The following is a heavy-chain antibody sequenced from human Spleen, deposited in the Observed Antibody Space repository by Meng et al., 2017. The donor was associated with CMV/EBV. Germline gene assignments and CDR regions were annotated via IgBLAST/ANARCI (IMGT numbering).Heavy chain of an antibody. CDR2: IYYSGGT. J-gene: IGHJ4*02. V-gene: IGHV4-39*02. Sequence: SACSISSSGSFWGWIRQHPGKGLEWIGMIYYSGGTHYNPSLKSRVIVSVDTSKKNFSLKLSSVTASDTAVYYCVRYYDRSGHHYFDYWGQGSLVTVSS. CDR3: VRYYDRSGHHYFDY. D-gene: IGHD3-22*01. CDR1: ACSISSSGSF.